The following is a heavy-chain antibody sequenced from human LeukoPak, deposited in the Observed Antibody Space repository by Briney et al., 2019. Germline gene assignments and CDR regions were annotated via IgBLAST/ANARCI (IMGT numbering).Heavy chain of an antibody. Sequence: PGGSLRLSCAASGFTFSRYWMSWVRQAPGKGLEWVASLKGDGSEKYYEDFVKGRFTISRDNAKNSLYLQMNSLRVEDTAIYYCAREAYWGQGTLVTVSS. J-gene: IGHJ4*02. CDR3: AREAY. CDR1: GFTFSRYW. V-gene: IGHV3-7*01. CDR2: LKGDGSEK.